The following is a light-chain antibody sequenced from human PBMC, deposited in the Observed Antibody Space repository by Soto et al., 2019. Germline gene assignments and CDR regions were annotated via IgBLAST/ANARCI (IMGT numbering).Light chain of an antibody. V-gene: IGLV2-14*01. CDR3: CSYAGGYTHV. CDR1: RSDVGAYNY. Sequence: QSALTQPASVSGSPGQSIAISCTGTRSDVGAYNYVSWYQQHPGKAPKLMISEVTNRPSGVSDRFSGSKSGNTASLTISGLQTDDEADYYCCSYAGGYTHVFGTGTKVTVL. J-gene: IGLJ1*01. CDR2: EVT.